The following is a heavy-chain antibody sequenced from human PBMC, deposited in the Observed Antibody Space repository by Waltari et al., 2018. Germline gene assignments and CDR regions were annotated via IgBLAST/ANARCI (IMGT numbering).Heavy chain of an antibody. V-gene: IGHV4-59*01. CDR1: GGSISRYS. D-gene: IGHD3-10*01. CDR2: IYYSGST. J-gene: IGHJ4*02. Sequence: QVELQESGPGLVEPSETLSLTCTVSGGSISRYSWGWIRQPPGKGLEWIGYIYYSGSTNYNPSLKSRVTISVDTSKNQFSLKLSSVTAADTAVYYCASGWFGELPFDYWGQGTLVTVSS. CDR3: ASGWFGELPFDY.